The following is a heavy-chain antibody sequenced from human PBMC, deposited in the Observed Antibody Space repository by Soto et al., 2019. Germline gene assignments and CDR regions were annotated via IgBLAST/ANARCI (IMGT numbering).Heavy chain of an antibody. V-gene: IGHV3-74*01. J-gene: IGHJ4*02. CDR3: ARDSYDSSGYKPFDY. CDR2: INSDGSST. CDR1: GFTFSSYW. D-gene: IGHD3-22*01. Sequence: PGGSLRLSCAASGFTFSSYWMHWVRQAPGKGLVWVSRINSDGSSTSYADSVKGRFTISRDNAKNTLYLQMNSLRAEDTAVYYCARDSYDSSGYKPFDYWGQGTLVTVSS.